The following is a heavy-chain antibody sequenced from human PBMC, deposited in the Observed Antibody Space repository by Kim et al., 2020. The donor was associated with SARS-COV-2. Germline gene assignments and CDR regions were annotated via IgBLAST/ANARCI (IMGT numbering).Heavy chain of an antibody. CDR3: AADYVWGSYPFDP. CDR2: ISSSSSYI. CDR1: GFTFSSYS. V-gene: IGHV3-21*01. J-gene: IGHJ5*02. D-gene: IGHD3-16*02. Sequence: GGSLRLSCAASGFTFSSYSMNWVRQAPGKGLEWVSSISSSSSYIYYADSVKGRFTISRDNAKNSLYLQMNSLRAEDTAVYYCAADYVWGSYPFDPWGQGTLVTVSS.